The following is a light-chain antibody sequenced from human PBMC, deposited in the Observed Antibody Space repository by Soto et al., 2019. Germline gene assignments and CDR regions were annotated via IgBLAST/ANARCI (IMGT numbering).Light chain of an antibody. CDR2: GTS. V-gene: IGKV1-6*01. Sequence: AIQMTQPPSSLSVSVGDGVTITCPSSQDIRNDLGWYQQKPGKAPKLLIYGTSNLQSGVPSRFSGSGSGTDFTLTISSLQPEDFAIYYCLQDYIYPYTFGQGTKVDIK. CDR3: LQDYIYPYT. CDR1: QDIRND. J-gene: IGKJ2*01.